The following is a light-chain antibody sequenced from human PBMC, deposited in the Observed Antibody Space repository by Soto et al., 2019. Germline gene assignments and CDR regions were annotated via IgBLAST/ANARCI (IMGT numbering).Light chain of an antibody. CDR1: QSVSRH. V-gene: IGKV3-20*01. J-gene: IGKJ5*01. CDR3: QQYTGPPTT. CDR2: GAS. Sequence: VMTQAPATLSLSPGDRAPLSCRASQSVSRHLAWYQQKPGQAPRLLIYGASTRAAGIPDRFSGSGSGTDFTLTITRLEPEDSAVYFCQQYTGPPTTFGQGTRLEIK.